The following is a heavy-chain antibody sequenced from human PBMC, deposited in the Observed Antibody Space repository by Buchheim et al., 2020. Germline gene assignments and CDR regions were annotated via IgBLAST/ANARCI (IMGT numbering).Heavy chain of an antibody. CDR1: GFTLRTYW. CDR2: INEDGSFT. D-gene: IGHD1-26*01. V-gene: IGHV3-74*01. J-gene: IGHJ4*02. Sequence: EVQLEESGGGLVQPGGSLRLSCAASGFTLRTYWMHWVRQAPEKGLEWVSRINEDGSFTNYADPVKGRFTISRDNAENPLYLQMTSLRVEDTAMYYCARDLSGSQDYWGQGTL. CDR3: ARDLSGSQDY.